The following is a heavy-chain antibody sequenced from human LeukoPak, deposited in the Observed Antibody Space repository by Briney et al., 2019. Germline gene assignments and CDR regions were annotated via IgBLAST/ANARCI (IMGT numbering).Heavy chain of an antibody. CDR1: GFTFGSYA. D-gene: IGHD6-13*01. Sequence: GGSLRLSCAASGFTFGSYAMSWVRQAPGKGLEWISAISGSGGSTYYADSVKGRFTISRDNSKNTLYLQMNSLRAEDTAVYYCAREEAAAGTLYFQHWGQGTLVTVSS. V-gene: IGHV3-23*01. J-gene: IGHJ1*01. CDR3: AREEAAAGTLYFQH. CDR2: ISGSGGST.